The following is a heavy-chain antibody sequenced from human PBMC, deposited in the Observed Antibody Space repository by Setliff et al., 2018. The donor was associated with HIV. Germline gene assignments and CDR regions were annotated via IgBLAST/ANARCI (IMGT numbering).Heavy chain of an antibody. D-gene: IGHD3-22*01. CDR2: IYTSGST. CDR3: ARMGYCYDSSGPTSDY. CDR1: GGSISSYY. J-gene: IGHJ4*02. V-gene: IGHV4-4*07. Sequence: SETLSLTCTVSGGSISSYYWSWIRQPAGKGLEWIGRIYTSGSTNYNPSLKSRVTMSVDTSKNQFSLKLSSVTAADTAVYYCARMGYCYDSSGPTSDYWGQGTLVTVSS.